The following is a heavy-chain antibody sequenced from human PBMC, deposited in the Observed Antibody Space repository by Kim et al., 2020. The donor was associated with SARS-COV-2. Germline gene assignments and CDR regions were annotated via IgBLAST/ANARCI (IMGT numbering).Heavy chain of an antibody. J-gene: IGHJ6*02. CDR1: GGSFSGYY. CDR2: INHSGST. Sequence: SETLSLTCAVYGGSFSGYYWSWIRQPPGKGLEWIGEINHSGSTNYNPSLKSRVTISVDTSKNQFSLKLSSVTAADTAVYYCARISGYHYYGMDVWGQGTT. D-gene: IGHD2-15*01. V-gene: IGHV4-34*01. CDR3: ARISGYHYYGMDV.